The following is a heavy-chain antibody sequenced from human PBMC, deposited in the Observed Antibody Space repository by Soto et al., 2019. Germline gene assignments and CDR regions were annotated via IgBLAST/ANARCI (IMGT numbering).Heavy chain of an antibody. CDR2: ISGSGGST. CDR3: AKLPRSFFWSGYSVFDY. J-gene: IGHJ4*02. CDR1: GFTFSSYA. D-gene: IGHD3-3*01. V-gene: IGHV3-23*01. Sequence: GGSLRLSCAASGFTFSSYAMSWVRQAPGKGLEWVSAISGSGGSTYYADSVKGRFTISRDNSKNTLYLQMNSLRAEDTAVYYCAKLPRSFFWSGYSVFDYWGQGTLVTVSS.